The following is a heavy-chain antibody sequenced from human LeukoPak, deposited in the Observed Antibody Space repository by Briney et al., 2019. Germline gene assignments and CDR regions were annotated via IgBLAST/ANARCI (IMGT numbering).Heavy chain of an antibody. Sequence: GGSLRLFRAASGFPLDLYGMICARQATGKGVEWVSGINWNGGSTGYADSVKGRFTISRDNAKNSLYLQMNSLRAEDTALYHCARGGSGSYPYYFDYWGQGTLVTVSS. CDR3: ARGGSGSYPYYFDY. J-gene: IGHJ4*02. CDR2: INWNGGST. V-gene: IGHV3-20*01. CDR1: GFPLDLYG. D-gene: IGHD1-26*01.